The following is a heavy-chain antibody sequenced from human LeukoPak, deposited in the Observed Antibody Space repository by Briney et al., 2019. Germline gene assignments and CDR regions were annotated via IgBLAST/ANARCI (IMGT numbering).Heavy chain of an antibody. CDR3: ARSYGMDV. CDR2: IWYDGSHK. J-gene: IGHJ6*02. V-gene: IGHV3-33*01. Sequence: GGSLRLSCAASGFIFSDYNMHWVRQAPGKGLEWVAVIWYDGSHKIYADSVKGRFTISRDNSKNTLYLQMNSLRAEDTAVYYCARSYGMDVWGQGTTVTVSS. CDR1: GFIFSDYN.